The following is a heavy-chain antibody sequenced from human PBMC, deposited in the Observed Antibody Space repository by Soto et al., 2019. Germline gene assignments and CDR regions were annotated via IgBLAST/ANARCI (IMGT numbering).Heavy chain of an antibody. CDR3: VTGDHLVR. D-gene: IGHD6-6*01. Sequence: ASVKVSCKTSGYAFTGYYLNWVRQAPGRGLEWVGWINPKTGDTNNAQKFQGRVTMTTDTSISTGYMELSGLKSDDTAVYYCVTGDHLVRWGQGTRVTVSS. V-gene: IGHV1-2*02. J-gene: IGHJ4*02. CDR1: GYAFTGYY. CDR2: INPKTGDT.